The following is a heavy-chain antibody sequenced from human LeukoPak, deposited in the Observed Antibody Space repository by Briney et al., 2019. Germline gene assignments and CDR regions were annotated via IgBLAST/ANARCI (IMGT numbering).Heavy chain of an antibody. J-gene: IGHJ6*03. V-gene: IGHV1-46*01. CDR2: INPSGGST. CDR3: ARADDSSSWSQYYYYYYMDV. CDR1: GYTFTSYY. D-gene: IGHD6-13*01. Sequence: GASVKVSCKASGYTFTSYYMHWVRQAPGQGLEWMGIINPSGGSTSYAQKFQGRVTMTRNTSISTAYMELSSLRSEDTAVYYCARADDSSSWSQYYYYYYMDVWGKGTTVTISS.